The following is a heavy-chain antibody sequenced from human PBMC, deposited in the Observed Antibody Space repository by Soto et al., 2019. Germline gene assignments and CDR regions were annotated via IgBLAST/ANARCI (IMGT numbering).Heavy chain of an antibody. V-gene: IGHV4-4*02. Sequence: QVHLQESGPDLVRPSETLSLPCSFFGGSISSDNWWSWVRQPPGKGLEWIGEIYHSGNTNYNPSLKSRVTISVDKSKNQFSLKVTSVTAADTALYYCARLSASSKLRGVVINWGQGTLVTVSS. CDR1: GGSISSDNW. CDR3: ARLSASSKLRGVVIN. CDR2: IYHSGNT. D-gene: IGHD3-10*01. J-gene: IGHJ4*02.